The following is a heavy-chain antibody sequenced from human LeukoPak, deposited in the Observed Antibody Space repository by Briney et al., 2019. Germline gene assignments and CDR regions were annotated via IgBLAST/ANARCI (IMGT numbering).Heavy chain of an antibody. J-gene: IGHJ4*02. CDR2: IRYDGSTK. CDR3: AKGEIRDSSGYYDS. CDR1: GCTFSSYG. V-gene: IGHV3-30*02. D-gene: IGHD3-22*01. Sequence: GGSLRLSCVASGCTFSSYGMHWVRQAPGKGLEWVAFIRYDGSTKDYADSVKGRFTMSRDNSKNTLYLQMNSLRVGDTAVYYCAKGEIRDSSGYYDSWGQGTLVTVSS.